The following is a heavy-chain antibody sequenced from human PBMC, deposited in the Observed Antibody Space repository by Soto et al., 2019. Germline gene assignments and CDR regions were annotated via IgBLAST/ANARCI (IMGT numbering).Heavy chain of an antibody. CDR2: ISSSGGAI. CDR3: ARDHGGSTWFVGVYYFFGMDV. CDR1: GFIFSDYT. Sequence: EVQLVESGGDLVQPGGSLRLPCAASGFIFSDYTMTWVRQAPGRGLEFVSHISSSGGAIFYAESVKGRFTVSRDNAKNSLYLQMNSLRDEDTAVYFCARDHGGSTWFVGVYYFFGMDVWGQGTAVTVSS. J-gene: IGHJ6*02. D-gene: IGHD6-13*01. V-gene: IGHV3-48*02.